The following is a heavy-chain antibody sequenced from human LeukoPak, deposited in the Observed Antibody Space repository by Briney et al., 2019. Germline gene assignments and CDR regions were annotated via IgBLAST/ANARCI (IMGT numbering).Heavy chain of an antibody. CDR1: GYTFTGYY. V-gene: IGHV1-2*02. CDR3: AREHSGYDS. Sequence: ASVKVSCKASGYTFTGYYMHWVRQAPGQGLEWMGWINPNSGGTNYAQKFQGRVTMTRDTSTSTVYMELSSLRSEDTAVYYCAREHSGYDSWGQGTLLTVSS. D-gene: IGHD5-12*01. J-gene: IGHJ5*02. CDR2: INPNSGGT.